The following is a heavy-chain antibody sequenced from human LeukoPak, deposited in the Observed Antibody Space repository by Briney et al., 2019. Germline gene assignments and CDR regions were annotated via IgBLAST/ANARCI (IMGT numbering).Heavy chain of an antibody. Sequence: WVSIIYSGGSTYYADSVKGRFTISRDNSKNTLYLQMNSLRAEDTAVYYCASDPVDTASAGYWGQGTLVTVSS. J-gene: IGHJ4*02. V-gene: IGHV3-53*01. D-gene: IGHD5-18*01. CDR2: IYSGGST. CDR3: ASDPVDTASAGY.